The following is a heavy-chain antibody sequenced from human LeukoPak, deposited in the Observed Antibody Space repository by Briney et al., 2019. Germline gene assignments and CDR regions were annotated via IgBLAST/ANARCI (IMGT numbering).Heavy chain of an antibody. CDR2: IYYSGST. V-gene: IGHV4-39*07. CDR3: AREEVHIVVVTARWFDP. Sequence: SETLSLTCTVSGGSISSSSYYWGWIRQPPGKGLEWIGSIYYSGSTYYNPSLKSRVTISVDTSKNQFSLKLSSVTAADTAVYYCAREEVHIVVVTARWFDPWGQGTLVTVSS. D-gene: IGHD2-21*02. J-gene: IGHJ5*02. CDR1: GGSISSSSYY.